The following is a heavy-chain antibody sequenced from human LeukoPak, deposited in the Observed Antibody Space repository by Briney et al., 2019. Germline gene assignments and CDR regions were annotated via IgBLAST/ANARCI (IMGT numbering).Heavy chain of an antibody. Sequence: SGGSLRLSCAASGFTFNRYWMSWVRQAPGKGLEWVANIEQDGSEKYYVDSVKGRFTISRDNARNSLHLQMNTLRPEDTAVYYCARERQNKDFWSGGDYWGQGTLVTVSS. CDR1: GFTFNRYW. CDR3: ARERQNKDFWSGGDY. J-gene: IGHJ4*02. V-gene: IGHV3-7*01. D-gene: IGHD3-3*01. CDR2: IEQDGSEK.